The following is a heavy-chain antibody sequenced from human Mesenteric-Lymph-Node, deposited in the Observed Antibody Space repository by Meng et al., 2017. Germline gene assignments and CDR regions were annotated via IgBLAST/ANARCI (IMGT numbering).Heavy chain of an antibody. CDR2: IKSKTDGGTT. CDR3: ARDYESYSGWYYFDY. CDR1: AFTFSSFW. D-gene: IGHD6-19*01. Sequence: GESLKISCAASAFTFSSFWMSWVRQAPGKGLEWVGRIKSKTDGGTTDYAAPVKGRFTISRDDSKNTLYLQMNSLRAEDTAVYYCARDYESYSGWYYFDYWGQGTLVTVSS. J-gene: IGHJ4*02. V-gene: IGHV3-15*01.